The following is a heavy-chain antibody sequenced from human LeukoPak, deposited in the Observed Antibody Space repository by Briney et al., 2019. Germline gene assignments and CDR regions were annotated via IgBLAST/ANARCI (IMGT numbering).Heavy chain of an antibody. J-gene: IGHJ5*02. CDR3: TTVVYNWNHNWFDP. V-gene: IGHV1-24*01. CDR1: GYTLTELS. Sequence: ASVKVSCKVSGYTLTELSMHWVRQAPGKGLEWMGGFDPEDGETIYAQKFQGRVTMTEDTSTDTAYMELSSLRSEDTAVYYCTTVVYNWNHNWFDPWGQGTLVTVSS. CDR2: FDPEDGET. D-gene: IGHD1-20*01.